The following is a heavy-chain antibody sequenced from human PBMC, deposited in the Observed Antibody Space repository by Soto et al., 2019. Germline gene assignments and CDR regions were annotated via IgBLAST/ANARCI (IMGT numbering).Heavy chain of an antibody. CDR1: GYTVTELS. CDR3: AADRVQDENYYYYGMDV. CDR2: FDPEDGET. D-gene: IGHD3-10*01. Sequence: GASVKVSCKVSGYTVTELSMFWVRQAPGKGLEWMGGFDPEDGETIYAQRFQGRVTMTEDTSANTAYMELSSLRSEDTAVYYCAADRVQDENYYYYGMDVWGQGTTVTVSS. J-gene: IGHJ6*02. V-gene: IGHV1-24*01.